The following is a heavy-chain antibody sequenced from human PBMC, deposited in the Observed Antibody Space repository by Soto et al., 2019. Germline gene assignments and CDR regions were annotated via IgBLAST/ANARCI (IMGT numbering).Heavy chain of an antibody. CDR2: ISGSGGST. J-gene: IGHJ6*02. V-gene: IGHV3-23*01. CDR1: GFTFSSYA. Sequence: EVQLLESGGGLVQPGGSLRLSCAASGFTFSSYAMSWVRQAPGKGLEWVSAISGSGGSTYYADSVKGRFTISRDNSENTLYLEMNSLRAEDTAVYYCARDSVAGGYYYYYGLDVWGQGTTVTVSS. D-gene: IGHD2-15*01. CDR3: ARDSVAGGYYYYYGLDV.